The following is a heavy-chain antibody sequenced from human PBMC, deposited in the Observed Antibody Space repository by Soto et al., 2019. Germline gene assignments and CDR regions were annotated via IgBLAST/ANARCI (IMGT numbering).Heavy chain of an antibody. D-gene: IGHD2-2*01. V-gene: IGHV4-34*01. CDR1: GGSVSGNY. CDR2: INHGGSS. Sequence: SETLSLTCAVYGGSVSGNYWSWIRQPPGKGLEWIGEINHGGSSNYNLSLKSRGTISVDTSKNQLSLKLSSVTAADTAVYYCARGHRAGYCSSTSCHNWFDPWGQGTPVTVSS. CDR3: ARGHRAGYCSSTSCHNWFDP. J-gene: IGHJ5*02.